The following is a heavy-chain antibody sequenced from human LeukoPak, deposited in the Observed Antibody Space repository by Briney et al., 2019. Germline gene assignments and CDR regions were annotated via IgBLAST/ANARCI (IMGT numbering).Heavy chain of an antibody. CDR1: GGSISNYY. CDR2: IYYSGST. CDR3: ARYRIDSGSYYFDY. D-gene: IGHD3-10*01. Sequence: SETLSLTCTVSGGSISNYYWSWIRQPPGKGLEWIGYIYYSGSTNYNPSLKSRVTISVDTTKNQFSLILSSVTAADTAVYYCARYRIDSGSYYFDYWGQGTLVTVSS. V-gene: IGHV4-59*08. J-gene: IGHJ4*02.